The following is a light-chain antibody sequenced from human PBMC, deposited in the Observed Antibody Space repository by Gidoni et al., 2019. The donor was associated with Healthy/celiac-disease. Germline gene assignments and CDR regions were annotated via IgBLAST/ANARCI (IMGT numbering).Light chain of an antibody. J-gene: IGKJ3*01. CDR1: QSVLYSSNNKNY. V-gene: IGKV4-1*01. CDR3: QQYYSTPVT. CDR2: WAS. Sequence: DIVMTQSTDSLAVSLGERATINCKSSQSVLYSSNNKNYLAWYQQKPGQPPKLLIYWASTRESGVPDRFSGSGSGTDFTLTISSPQAEDVAVYYCQQYYSTPVTFGPGTKVDIK.